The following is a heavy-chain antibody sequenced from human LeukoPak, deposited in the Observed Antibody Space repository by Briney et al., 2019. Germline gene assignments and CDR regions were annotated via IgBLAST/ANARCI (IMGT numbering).Heavy chain of an antibody. D-gene: IGHD3-10*01. J-gene: IGHJ6*03. V-gene: IGHV3-30*02. CDR1: GFTFSNYG. CDR3: AKDRDRTYYYYYMDV. CDR2: IRFDGSTK. Sequence: GGSLRLSCATSGFTFSNYGMHWVRQAPGKGLEWVAFIRFDGSTKYYADSVKGRFTISRDNSKNTLYLQMNTLRAEDTAVYYCAKDRDRTYYYYYMDVWGKGTTVTISS.